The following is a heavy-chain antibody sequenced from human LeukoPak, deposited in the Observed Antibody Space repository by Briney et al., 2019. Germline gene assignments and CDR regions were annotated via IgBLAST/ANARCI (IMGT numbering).Heavy chain of an antibody. J-gene: IGHJ6*02. D-gene: IGHD4-17*01. CDR1: GGSISSGGYS. CDR2: IYHSGST. V-gene: IGHV4-30-2*01. Sequence: SQTLSLTCAVSGGSISSGGYSWSWIRQPPGKGLEWIGYIYHSGSTYYNPSLKSRVTISVDRSKNQFSLKLSSVTAADTAVYYCARGGDYNYGMDVWGQGTTVTVSS. CDR3: ARGGDYNYGMDV.